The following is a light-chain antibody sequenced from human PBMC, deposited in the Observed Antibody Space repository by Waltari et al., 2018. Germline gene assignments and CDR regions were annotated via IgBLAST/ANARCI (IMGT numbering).Light chain of an antibody. J-gene: IGKJ1*01. V-gene: IGKV3-20*01. Sequence: IVLTQSPGTLSLSPGVRATLSCRASQNIRHYLAWYQQKPGLAPRLLIYASSTRAAGFPDRFSCSGSGADFSLTITGLGPDDFAVYYCQHHFRLPATFGQGTKV. CDR1: QNIRHY. CDR2: ASS. CDR3: QHHFRLPAT.